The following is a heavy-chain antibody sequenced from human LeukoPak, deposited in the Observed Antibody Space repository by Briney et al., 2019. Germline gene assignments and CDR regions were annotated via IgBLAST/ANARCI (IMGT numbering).Heavy chain of an antibody. Sequence: GESLLISCKGSGYSFNTYWIAWVRPLPGKGLEWMGMIFPGASNIRYSPSLQGQVTISADKSTGTAYLQWTSLKASDSAMYYCARQGTAPFDYWGQGTLVTVSS. D-gene: IGHD2-21*02. CDR1: GYSFNTYW. J-gene: IGHJ4*02. CDR3: ARQGTAPFDY. CDR2: IFPGASNI. V-gene: IGHV5-51*01.